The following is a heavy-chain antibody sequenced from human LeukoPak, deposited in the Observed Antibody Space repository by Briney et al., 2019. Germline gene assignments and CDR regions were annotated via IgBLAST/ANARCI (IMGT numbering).Heavy chain of an antibody. J-gene: IGHJ4*02. CDR3: ATSRYSGSYYGAFDI. CDR1: GYSISSGYY. D-gene: IGHD1-26*01. CDR2: IYHSGST. V-gene: IGHV4-38-2*02. Sequence: SETLSLTCTVSGYSISSGYYWGWIRQPPGKGLEWIGSIYHSGSTYYNPSLKSRVTISVDTSKNQFSLKLTSVTAADTAVYYCATSRYSGSYYGAFDIRGQGTLVTVSS.